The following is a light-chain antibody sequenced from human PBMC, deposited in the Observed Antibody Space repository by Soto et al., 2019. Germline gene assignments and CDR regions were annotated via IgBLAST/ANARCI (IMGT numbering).Light chain of an antibody. CDR1: QRISTY. CDR3: QQYNNLPIT. V-gene: IGKV1-33*01. J-gene: IGKJ5*01. Sequence: DIQMTQSPSSLSASVGDRVTITCRASQRISTYLNWYQQKPGQAPKLLIYVASLLQSGVPSRFSGSGSGTDFTFTISSLQPEDIATYYCQQYNNLPITFGQGTRLDIK. CDR2: VAS.